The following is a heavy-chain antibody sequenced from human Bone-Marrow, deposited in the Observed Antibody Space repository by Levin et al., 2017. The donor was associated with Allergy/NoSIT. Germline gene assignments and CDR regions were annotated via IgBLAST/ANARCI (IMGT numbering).Heavy chain of an antibody. J-gene: IGHJ4*02. CDR3: ARGENYYGSTSYPTHYDY. V-gene: IGHV3-21*01. CDR1: GFTFSAYS. CDR2: ISSSSDYI. Sequence: GGSLRLSCAASGFTFSAYSMNWVRQAPGKGLEWVSSISSSSDYIYYAESLKGRFTISRDNAKTSLHLQMSSLRAEDPAVYYCARGENYYGSTSYPTHYDYWGQGTLVTVSS. D-gene: IGHD3-10*01.